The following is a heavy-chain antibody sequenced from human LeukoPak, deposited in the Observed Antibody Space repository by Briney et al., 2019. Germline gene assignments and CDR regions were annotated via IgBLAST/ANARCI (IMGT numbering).Heavy chain of an antibody. V-gene: IGHV3-23*01. Sequence: GGSLRLSCAASGFTFSSYDMSWVRQAPGRGREGVSGISGSGGSTYYADSVKGRFTISRDNSKNTLSLQLTSLTAEDTAVYYCAKAPIAAAGIGPWSGFDPWGQGTLVTVSS. CDR2: ISGSGGST. CDR3: AKAPIAAAGIGPWSGFDP. D-gene: IGHD6-13*01. J-gene: IGHJ5*02. CDR1: GFTFSSYD.